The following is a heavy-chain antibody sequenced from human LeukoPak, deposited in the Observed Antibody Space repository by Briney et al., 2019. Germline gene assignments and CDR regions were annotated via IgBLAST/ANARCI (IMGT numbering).Heavy chain of an antibody. CDR2: ISSSSSYI. Sequence: PGGSLRLSCAASGFTFDDYGMSWVRQAPGKGLEWVSSISSSSSYIYYADSVKGRFTISRDNAKNSLYLQMNSLRAEDTAVYYCARKPYDSSGYSYDWGQGTLVTVSS. CDR3: ARKPYDSSGYSYD. V-gene: IGHV3-21*01. J-gene: IGHJ4*02. CDR1: GFTFDDYG. D-gene: IGHD3-22*01.